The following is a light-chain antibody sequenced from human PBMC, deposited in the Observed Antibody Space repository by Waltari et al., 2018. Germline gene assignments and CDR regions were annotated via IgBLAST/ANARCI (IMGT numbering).Light chain of an antibody. V-gene: IGKV3-11*01. Sequence: EVVLTQSPATLSLSPGERATLSCRASQSVYNFLAWYQQKPGQAPSLLIYEASQRATGIPARFSGSGSGTDFPLTISNLEPEDVAVYYCQQRANWPPLTFGGGTKVEIK. CDR2: EAS. CDR1: QSVYNF. J-gene: IGKJ4*01. CDR3: QQRANWPPLT.